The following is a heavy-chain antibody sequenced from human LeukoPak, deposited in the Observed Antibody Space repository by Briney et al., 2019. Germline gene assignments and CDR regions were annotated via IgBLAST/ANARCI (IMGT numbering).Heavy chain of an antibody. V-gene: IGHV1-2*02. D-gene: IGHD4-17*01. Sequence: ASVTVSFTASGYTFTVYYMDWVRQAHGQGMEWMGWVNPNGGATNYAQKYQGRGTMTRDTSNSTAYMELSRLRSDDTALYYCARAAVTTLPYFDYWGQGTLVTVSS. CDR1: GYTFTVYY. J-gene: IGHJ4*02. CDR2: VNPNGGAT. CDR3: ARAAVTTLPYFDY.